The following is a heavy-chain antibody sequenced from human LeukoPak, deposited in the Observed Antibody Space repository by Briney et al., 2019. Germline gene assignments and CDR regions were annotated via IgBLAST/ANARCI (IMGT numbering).Heavy chain of an antibody. CDR2: IYYSGST. D-gene: IGHD2-21*01. CDR3: ARDLRRGLSGGEDTYYYYYMDV. Sequence: PSETLSLTCTVSGGSISSSSYYWGWIRQPPGKGLEWIGTIYYSGSTYYNPSLKSRVTISVDTSKNQFSLKLSSVTAADTAVYYCARDLRRGLSGGEDTYYYYYMDVWGKGTTVTISS. J-gene: IGHJ6*03. V-gene: IGHV4-39*07. CDR1: GGSISSSSYY.